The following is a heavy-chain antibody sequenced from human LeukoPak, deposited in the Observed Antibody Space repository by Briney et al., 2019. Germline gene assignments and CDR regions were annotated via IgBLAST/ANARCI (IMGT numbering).Heavy chain of an antibody. CDR2: INHSGST. CDR1: GGSFSGYY. J-gene: IGHJ4*02. D-gene: IGHD3-16*02. CDR3: AREAIWGVIVYDY. V-gene: IGHV4-34*01. Sequence: RASETLSLTCAVYGGSFSGYYWSWIRQPPGKGLEWIGEINHSGSTNYNPSLKSRVTISVDTSKNQFSLKLSSVTAADTAVYYCAREAIWGVIVYDYWGQGTLVTVSS.